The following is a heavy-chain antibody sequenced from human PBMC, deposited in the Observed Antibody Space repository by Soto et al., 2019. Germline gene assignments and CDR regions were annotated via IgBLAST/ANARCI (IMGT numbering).Heavy chain of an antibody. CDR1: GFTLSSYA. D-gene: IGHD4-17*01. Sequence: GGSLRLSCAASGFTLSSYAMSWVRQAPGKGLEWVSVISSSGDSTYYADSVKGRFTISRDNSKNTLYLQMISLRAKDTALYYCAKLKWFGDYPRYFDFWGRGALVTVSS. CDR2: ISSSGDST. CDR3: AKLKWFGDYPRYFDF. J-gene: IGHJ4*02. V-gene: IGHV3-23*01.